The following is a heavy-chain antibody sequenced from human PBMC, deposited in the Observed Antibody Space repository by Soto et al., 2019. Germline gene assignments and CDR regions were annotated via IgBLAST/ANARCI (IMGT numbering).Heavy chain of an antibody. CDR1: DGSFSGYY. J-gene: IGHJ4*02. D-gene: IGHD6-25*01. CDR3: ARAAEQRPEHGIDY. V-gene: IGHV4-34*01. Sequence: QVQLQQWGAGLLKPSETLSLTCAVYDGSFSGYYWSWIRQPPGKGLEWIGEINHSGSTNYNPSLKSRVTISVDTSKNQFSLKLSSVTAADTAMYYCARAAEQRPEHGIDYWGQGTLVTVSS. CDR2: INHSGST.